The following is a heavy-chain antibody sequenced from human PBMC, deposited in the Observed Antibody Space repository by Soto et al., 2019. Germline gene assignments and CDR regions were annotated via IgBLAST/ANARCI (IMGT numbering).Heavy chain of an antibody. Sequence: QVQLQESGPGLVKPSQTLSLTCTVSGGSISSGGYYWSWIRQHPGKGLEWIGYIYYSGSTYYNPSPTRRVTISVDTSKNQCSLKVSSVTAADTAVYYCARSGYSYGPNPLLYWGQGTLVTVSS. J-gene: IGHJ4*02. CDR2: IYYSGST. CDR3: ARSGYSYGPNPLLY. D-gene: IGHD5-18*01. CDR1: GGSISSGGYY. V-gene: IGHV4-31*03.